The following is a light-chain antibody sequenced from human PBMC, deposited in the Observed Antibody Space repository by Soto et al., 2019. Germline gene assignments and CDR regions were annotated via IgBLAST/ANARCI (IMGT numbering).Light chain of an antibody. J-gene: IGKJ5*01. CDR3: PQANSLPVT. CDR1: YDINSL. V-gene: IGKV1-12*01. Sequence: DIQMTQSPPSVTASVGDRITISCRARYDINSLLACYQQKPGNAHNPLIFAAFVLQSGVPSRFSGYGSGTDFTLSISSLQPEDFATYYCPQANSLPVTFGQGTRLEIK. CDR2: AAF.